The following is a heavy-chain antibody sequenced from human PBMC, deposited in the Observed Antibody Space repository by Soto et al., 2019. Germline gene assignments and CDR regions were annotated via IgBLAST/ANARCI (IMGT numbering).Heavy chain of an antibody. V-gene: IGHV1-18*01. J-gene: IGHJ6*02. CDR1: GYTFTSYG. Sequence: QVQLVQSGAEVKKPGASVKVSCKASGYTFTSYGISWVRQAPGQGLEWMGWISAYNGNTNYAQKLQGRVTMTTDTSTSTAYMELRSLRSDDTAVYYCARDRKVRPAPRNYYYYSMDVWGQGTTVTVSS. CDR2: ISAYNGNT. D-gene: IGHD2-2*01. CDR3: ARDRKVRPAPRNYYYYSMDV.